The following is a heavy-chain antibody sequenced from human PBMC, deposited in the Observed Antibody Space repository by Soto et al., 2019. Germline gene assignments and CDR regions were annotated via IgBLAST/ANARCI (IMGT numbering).Heavy chain of an antibody. CDR2: MWYDGSNK. D-gene: IGHD1-7*01. CDR1: GFTFSSYG. V-gene: IGHV3-33*01. CDR3: AREGWNYVPSRWDY. Sequence: QVQLVESGGGVVQPGRSLRLSCAASGFTFSSYGMHWVRQAPGKGLEWVAVMWYDGSNKYYADSVKGRFTISRDNSKNPLYLQMNSLRAEDTAVYYCAREGWNYVPSRWDYWGQGTLVTVAS. J-gene: IGHJ4*02.